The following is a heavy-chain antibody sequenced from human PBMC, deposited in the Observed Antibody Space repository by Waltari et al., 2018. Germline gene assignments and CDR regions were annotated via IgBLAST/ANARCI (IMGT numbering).Heavy chain of an antibody. J-gene: IGHJ4*02. Sequence: EVQLVESGGGLVQPGGSLRLSCAASGFTFSSYSMNWVRQAPGKGLEWVSYISSSSSTIYYADSVKGRFTISRDNAKNSLYLQMNSLRAEDTAVYYCARNPGIAAAGGLDYWGQGTLVTVSS. CDR2: ISSSSSTI. CDR1: GFTFSSYS. D-gene: IGHD6-13*01. V-gene: IGHV3-48*01. CDR3: ARNPGIAAAGGLDY.